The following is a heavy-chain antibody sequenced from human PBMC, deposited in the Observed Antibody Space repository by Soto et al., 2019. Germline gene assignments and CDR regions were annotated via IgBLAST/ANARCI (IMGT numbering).Heavy chain of an antibody. Sequence: QVQLVQSGAEVKKPGASVKVSYKASGYTFTSYGISWVRQAPGQGLEWMGWISAYNGNTNYAQKLQGRVTMTTDTSTGTADMELRSLRSDDTAVYYWAGYVAIYSGYDSPVIYWGQGTLVTVSS. CDR3: AGYVAIYSGYDSPVIY. V-gene: IGHV1-18*01. CDR1: GYTFTSYG. CDR2: ISAYNGNT. D-gene: IGHD5-12*01. J-gene: IGHJ4*02.